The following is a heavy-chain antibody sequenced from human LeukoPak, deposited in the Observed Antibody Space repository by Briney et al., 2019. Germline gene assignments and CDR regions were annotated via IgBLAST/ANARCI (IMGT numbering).Heavy chain of an antibody. Sequence: SETLSLTCAVYGGSFSGYYWSWIRQPPGKGLEWIGEINHSGSTNYNPSLKSRVTISVDTSKNQFSLKLSSVTAADTAVYYCARKGIRFLEWLLYPNWFDPWGQGTLVTVSS. CDR2: INHSGST. J-gene: IGHJ5*02. CDR1: GGSFSGYY. V-gene: IGHV4-34*01. CDR3: ARKGIRFLEWLLYPNWFDP. D-gene: IGHD3-3*01.